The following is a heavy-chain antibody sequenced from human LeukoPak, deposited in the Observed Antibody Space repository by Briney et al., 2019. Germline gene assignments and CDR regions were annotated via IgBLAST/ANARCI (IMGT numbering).Heavy chain of an antibody. D-gene: IGHD2-2*01. J-gene: IGHJ3*02. CDR1: GGTFSSYA. Sequence: ASVKVSCKASGGTFSSYAISWVRQAPGQGLEWMGGIIPIFGTANYAQKFQGRVAITADESTSTAYMELSSLRSEDTAVYYCARVRSYCSSTSCRYNQAFDIWGQGTMVTVSS. CDR3: ARVRSYCSSTSCRYNQAFDI. CDR2: IIPIFGTA. V-gene: IGHV1-69*13.